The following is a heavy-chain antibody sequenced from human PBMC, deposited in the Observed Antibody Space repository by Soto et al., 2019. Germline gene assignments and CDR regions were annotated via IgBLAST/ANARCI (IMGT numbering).Heavy chain of an antibody. CDR3: ARMDGDYNYYGLDV. V-gene: IGHV2-26*01. CDR2: FFSDAER. CDR1: GFSLTNGRRG. Sequence: SGPTLVNPTETLTLTCSVSGFSLTNGRRGVSGIRQPPGKALEWLAHFFSDAERSYSTSMQSRLNMYKDSSGSQVVLTMTNMAPADTATYFCARMDGDYNYYGLDVWGHGIAVTVSS. D-gene: IGHD4-17*01. J-gene: IGHJ6*02.